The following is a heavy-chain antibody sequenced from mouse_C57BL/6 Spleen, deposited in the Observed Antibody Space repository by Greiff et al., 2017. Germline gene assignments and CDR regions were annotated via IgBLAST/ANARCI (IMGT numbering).Heavy chain of an antibody. CDR2: ISSGGDYI. J-gene: IGHJ2*01. Sequence: EVMLVESGEGLVKPGGSLKLSCAASGFTFSSYAMSWVRQTPQKRLVWVAYISSGGDYIYYAATVKGRFTISRDNARNTLYLQMSSLKSEDTAMYYCTRDPCLDYWGQGTTLTVSS. CDR3: TRDPCLDY. CDR1: GFTFSSYA. V-gene: IGHV5-9-1*02.